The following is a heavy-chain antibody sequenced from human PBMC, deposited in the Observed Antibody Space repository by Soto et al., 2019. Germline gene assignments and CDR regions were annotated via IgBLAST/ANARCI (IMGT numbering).Heavy chain of an antibody. Sequence: PGGSLRLSCAASGFTFSNYGMPWIRQAPGKGLEWVAIIWRGGNNKYYADSVRGRFIISRDNSKNRLYLQMNSLRAEDTAVYYCASDLVGASDSYGLDVWGQGTPVTVSS. CDR3: ASDLVGASDSYGLDV. D-gene: IGHD1-26*01. CDR2: IWRGGNNK. V-gene: IGHV3-33*01. J-gene: IGHJ6*02. CDR1: GFTFSNYG.